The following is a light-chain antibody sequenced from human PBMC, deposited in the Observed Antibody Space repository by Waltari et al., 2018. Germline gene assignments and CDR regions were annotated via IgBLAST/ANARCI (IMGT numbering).Light chain of an antibody. CDR1: QSLTKRY. J-gene: IGKJ2*01. CDR3: QQYGSSVLYT. V-gene: IGKV3-20*01. Sequence: VLTQSPGTLSLSPGERATLSCRASQSLTKRYVAWYQQKPGQAPRLLIYGASSRAAGIPDRFSGSGSGTDFTLTISRLEAEDFAVYYCQQYGSSVLYTFGQGTKLEIK. CDR2: GAS.